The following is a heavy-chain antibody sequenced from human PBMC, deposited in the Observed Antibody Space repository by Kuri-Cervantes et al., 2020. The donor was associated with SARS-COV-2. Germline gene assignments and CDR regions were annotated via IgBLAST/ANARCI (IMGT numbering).Heavy chain of an antibody. CDR1: GFLFSASA. CDR2: VRGKANNYAT. Sequence: LSLTCEVSGFLFSASAIHWVRQASGKGLEWVGRVRGKANNYATAYAASVKGRFTISRDDSKNMAYLQMNSLKTEDTAVYYCTTDLKPWRADYWGQGTLVTVSS. V-gene: IGHV3-73*01. J-gene: IGHJ4*02. CDR3: TTDLKPWRADY. D-gene: IGHD3-3*01.